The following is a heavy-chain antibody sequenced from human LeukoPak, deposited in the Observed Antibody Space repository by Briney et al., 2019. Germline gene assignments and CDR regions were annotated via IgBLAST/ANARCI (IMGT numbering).Heavy chain of an antibody. CDR1: GFTFSSYA. Sequence: GSLRLSCAASGFTFSSYAMSWVRQAPGKGLEWVSAISGSGGSTYYADSVKGRFTISRDNSKNTLYLQMNSLRAEDTAVYYCAKDRRKEGAAAKYDYWGQGTLVTVSS. D-gene: IGHD6-13*01. CDR2: ISGSGGST. J-gene: IGHJ4*02. CDR3: AKDRRKEGAAAKYDY. V-gene: IGHV3-23*01.